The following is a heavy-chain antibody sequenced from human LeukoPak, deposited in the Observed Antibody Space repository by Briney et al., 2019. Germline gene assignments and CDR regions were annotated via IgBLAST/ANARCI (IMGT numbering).Heavy chain of an antibody. D-gene: IGHD1/OR15-1a*01. Sequence: SETLSLTCTLSVGSISSGSYYCSWIRQPAGQGLEYIGRMYTSGSTNYNPSLKSRVTISVDTSKNQFSLKLSSVTAADTGVYYCARETTHIDYWGQGTLVTVSS. CDR2: MYTSGST. CDR3: ARETTHIDY. CDR1: VGSISSGSYY. V-gene: IGHV4-61*02. J-gene: IGHJ4*02.